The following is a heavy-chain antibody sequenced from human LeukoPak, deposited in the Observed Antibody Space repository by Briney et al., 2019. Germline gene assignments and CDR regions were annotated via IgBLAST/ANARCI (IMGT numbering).Heavy chain of an antibody. CDR3: ARVGGYRNWFDP. Sequence: SETLSLTCTVSGGSISSYYWSWIRQPPGKGLEWIGYIYYSGSTNYNPSLKSRVTISVDTSKNQFSLKLSSVTAADTAVYYCARVGGYRNWFDPWGQGTLVTVSS. V-gene: IGHV4-59*01. J-gene: IGHJ5*02. D-gene: IGHD2-15*01. CDR1: GGSISSYY. CDR2: IYYSGST.